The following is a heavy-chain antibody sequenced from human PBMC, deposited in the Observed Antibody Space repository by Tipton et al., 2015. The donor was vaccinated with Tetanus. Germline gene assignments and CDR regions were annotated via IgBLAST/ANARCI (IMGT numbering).Heavy chain of an antibody. Sequence: QLVQSGAELKKPGASVKISCKTSGYPFISYTMHWVRQAPGQGLEWMGCVNGDNGITKYSQKFQGRVTITRDTFASTGYRTLSSLRSEDTAVYYCARGRDQYKSGNYWGQGTLVTVSS. V-gene: IGHV1-3*01. D-gene: IGHD5-24*01. CDR3: ARGRDQYKSGNY. CDR1: GYPFISYT. CDR2: VNGDNGIT. J-gene: IGHJ4*02.